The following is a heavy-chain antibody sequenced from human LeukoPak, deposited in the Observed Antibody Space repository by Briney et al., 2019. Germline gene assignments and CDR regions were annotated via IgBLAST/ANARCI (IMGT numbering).Heavy chain of an antibody. CDR2: INHSGST. Sequence: SETLSLTCAVYGGSFSGYYWSWIRQPPGKGLEWIGEINHSGSTNYNPSLKSRVTISVDTSKNQFSLKLSSVTAADTAVYYCARGVDYGSGSYYNYYYYMDVWGKGTTVTISS. V-gene: IGHV4-34*01. D-gene: IGHD3-10*01. CDR3: ARGVDYGSGSYYNYYYYMDV. CDR1: GGSFSGYY. J-gene: IGHJ6*03.